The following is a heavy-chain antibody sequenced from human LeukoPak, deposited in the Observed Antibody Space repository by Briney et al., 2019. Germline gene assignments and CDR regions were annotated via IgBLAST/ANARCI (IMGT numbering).Heavy chain of an antibody. V-gene: IGHV3-11*06. Sequence: GGSLRLSCAPSGFTFSDYYMSWIRQAPGKGLEWVSYISSSSSYTNYADSVKGRFTISRDNAKNSLYLQMNSLRAEDTAVYYCARALNYYYGSGRYYFDYWGQGTLVIVSS. CDR1: GFTFSDYY. CDR3: ARALNYYYGSGRYYFDY. CDR2: ISSSSSYT. J-gene: IGHJ4*02. D-gene: IGHD3-10*01.